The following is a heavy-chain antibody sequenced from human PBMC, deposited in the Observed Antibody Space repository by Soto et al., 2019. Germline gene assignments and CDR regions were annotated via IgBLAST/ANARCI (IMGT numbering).Heavy chain of an antibody. V-gene: IGHV3-73*02. Sequence: EVQLVESGGGLVQPGGSLRLSCAASGFTFSGSSMHWVRQASGKGLEWVARSRSKANNYATTYAASVKGRFTISRDESKNTTYLQMNSLKTEDTAIYYCASLIYDSSNFYDNDYWDQGTLVTVSS. CDR2: SRSKANNYAT. CDR3: ASLIYDSSNFYDNDY. CDR1: GFTFSGSS. D-gene: IGHD3-22*01. J-gene: IGHJ4*02.